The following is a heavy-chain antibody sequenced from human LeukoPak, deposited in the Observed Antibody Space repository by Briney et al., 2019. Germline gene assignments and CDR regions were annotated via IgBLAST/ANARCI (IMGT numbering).Heavy chain of an antibody. D-gene: IGHD3-10*01. V-gene: IGHV3-7*05. J-gene: IGHJ5*02. Sequence: GGYLRLSCAASGFTSSSYWMTWVRQAPGTGLQCVANIKQDGGEKYYMHSVKGRYTISTDNATNSLYLEMNSLRPEDTAVYYCVRGSSGTAVRGISWAWFDPWGQGTLVTVSS. CDR2: IKQDGGEK. CDR1: GFTSSSYW. CDR3: VRGSSGTAVRGISWAWFDP.